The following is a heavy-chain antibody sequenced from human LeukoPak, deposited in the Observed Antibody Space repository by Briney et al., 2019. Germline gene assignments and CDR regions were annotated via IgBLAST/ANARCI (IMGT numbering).Heavy chain of an antibody. CDR1: GYTFTSYG. V-gene: IGHV1-18*01. CDR2: ISAYNGNT. CDR3: ARHSITMVRGVIIRGPEYNWFDP. D-gene: IGHD3-10*01. Sequence: GASVKVSFKASGYTFTSYGISWVRQAPGQGLEWMGWISAYNGNTNYAQKLQGRVTMTTDTSTSTAYMELRSLRSDDTDVYYCARHSITMVRGVIIRGPEYNWFDPWGQGTLVTVSS. J-gene: IGHJ5*02.